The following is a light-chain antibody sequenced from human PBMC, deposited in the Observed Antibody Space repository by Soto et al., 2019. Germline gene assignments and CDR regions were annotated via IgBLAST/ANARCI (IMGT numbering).Light chain of an antibody. CDR3: QQYDNLHFT. J-gene: IGKJ3*01. CDR2: DAS. CDR1: QDISNY. V-gene: IGKV1-33*01. Sequence: DIQMTQSPSSLSASVGDRVTITCQASQDISNYLNWYQQKPGKAPKLLIYDASNLETGVPSRFSGSGSGTDFTFTISSLLPEDIATYYCQQYDNLHFTFGPGTKVDIK.